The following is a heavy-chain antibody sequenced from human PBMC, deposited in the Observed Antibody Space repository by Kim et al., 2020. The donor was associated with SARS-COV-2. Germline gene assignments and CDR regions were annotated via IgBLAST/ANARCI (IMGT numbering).Heavy chain of an antibody. CDR2: ITNSGDKT. CDR3: ATAGTSTGNTH. V-gene: IGHV3-23*01. Sequence: GGSLRLSCAASGFTFSSYGMSWVRQAPGKGPEWVSAITNSGDKTYYADSVKGRFTISRDNSKNTLYLQMNSLTVEDTAVYYCATAGTSTGNTHWGQGTLVTVSS. CDR1: GFTFSSYG. J-gene: IGHJ4*02. D-gene: IGHD3-10*01.